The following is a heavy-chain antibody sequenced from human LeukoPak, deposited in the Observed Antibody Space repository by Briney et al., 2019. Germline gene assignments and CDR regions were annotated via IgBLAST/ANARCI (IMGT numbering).Heavy chain of an antibody. CDR2: ISGSGGRT. CDR3: FSSTRTQEFDI. D-gene: IGHD2-2*01. CDR1: GFTFSSYA. J-gene: IGHJ3*02. Sequence: GGSLRLSCAASGFTFSSYAMSWVRQAPGKGLEWVSTISGSGGRTYYADSVKGRFTISRDNSKNTLYQQMNSLRAEDTAVYYCFSSTRTQEFDIWGQGTMVTVSS. V-gene: IGHV3-23*01.